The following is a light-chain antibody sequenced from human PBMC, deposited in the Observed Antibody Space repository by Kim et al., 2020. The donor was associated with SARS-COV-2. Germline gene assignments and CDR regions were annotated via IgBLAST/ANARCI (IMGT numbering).Light chain of an antibody. CDR1: QSVSSN. CDR2: AAS. CDR3: QQSYS. V-gene: IGKV3-15*01. J-gene: IGKJ2*03. Sequence: PATLSVSPGERATLSCRASQSVSSNLAWYQQKPGQAPRLLIYAASTRATGIRARFSGSGSGTEFTLTISSLQSEDFAVYYCQQSYSFGQGTKLEI.